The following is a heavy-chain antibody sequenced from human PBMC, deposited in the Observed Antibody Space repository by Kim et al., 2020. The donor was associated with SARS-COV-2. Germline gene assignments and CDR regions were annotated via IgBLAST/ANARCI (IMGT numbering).Heavy chain of an antibody. Sequence: GGSLRLSCAASGFTFSSYSMNWVRQAPGKGLEWVSSISSSSSYIYYADSVKGRFTISRDNAKNSLYLQMKSLRAEDTAVYYCARALITMGRGVANSNYFVTWGQGTLFTVSS. V-gene: IGHV3-21*01. CDR3: ARALITMGRGVANSNYFVT. CDR1: GFTFSSYS. D-gene: IGHD3-10*01. CDR2: ISSSSSYI. J-gene: IGHJ4*02.